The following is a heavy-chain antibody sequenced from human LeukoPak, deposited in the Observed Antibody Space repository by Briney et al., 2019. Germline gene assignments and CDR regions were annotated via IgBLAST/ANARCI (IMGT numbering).Heavy chain of an antibody. V-gene: IGHV1-46*01. CDR3: ARDDHNWNYRDDAFDI. Sequence: VASVKVSCKASGYTFTSYYMHWVRQAPGQGLEWMGIINPSGGSTSYAQKFQGRVTMTRDTSTSTAYMELSSLRSEDTAVYYCARDDHNWNYRDDAFDIWGQGTMVTVSS. J-gene: IGHJ3*02. CDR2: INPSGGST. D-gene: IGHD1-7*01. CDR1: GYTFTSYY.